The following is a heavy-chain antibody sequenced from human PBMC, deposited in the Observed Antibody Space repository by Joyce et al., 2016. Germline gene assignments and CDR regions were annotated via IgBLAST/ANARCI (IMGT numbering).Heavy chain of an antibody. J-gene: IGHJ3*01. CDR1: GYPFSDSY. V-gene: IGHV1-2*06. CDR2: INPDSGHT. CDR3: ARAPMPPYAFDV. D-gene: IGHD2-2*01. Sequence: QVHLVQSGAEVRKPGASVKVSCKDSGYPFSDSYIHWLRQAPGQGLQWMGRINPDSGHTIYVEKFQGRVTLTRDAAISTVYMEFSRLRSDDTAVYFCARAPMPPYAFDVWGQGTLVTVSA.